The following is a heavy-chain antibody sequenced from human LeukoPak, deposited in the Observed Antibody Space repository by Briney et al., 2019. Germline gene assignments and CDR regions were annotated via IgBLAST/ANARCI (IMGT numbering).Heavy chain of an antibody. D-gene: IGHD3-22*01. V-gene: IGHV1-2*02. CDR2: INPNSGGT. CDR1: GYTFTGYY. CDR3: ARDYGDYYDSSGSAD. J-gene: IGHJ4*02. Sequence: GASVKVSCKASGYTFTGYYMHWVRQAPGQGLEWMGWINPNSGGTNYAQKFQGRVTMTRDTSTSTAYMELSRLRSDDTAVYYCARDYGDYYDSSGSADWGQGTLVTVSS.